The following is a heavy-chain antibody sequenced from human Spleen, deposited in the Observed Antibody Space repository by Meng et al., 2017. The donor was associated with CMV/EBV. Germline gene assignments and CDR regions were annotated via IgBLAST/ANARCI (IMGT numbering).Heavy chain of an antibody. CDR1: GFSFSVNA. D-gene: IGHD3-3*01. CDR3: ARDVSTIFGVVMLD. J-gene: IGHJ4*02. CDR2: ISYDGRTK. Sequence: GGSLRLSCAASGFSFSVNAMHWVRQAPGKGLEWVAVISYDGRTKYYGESVKGRFTISRDNSKKAVYLQMESLRPDDTAVYYCARDVSTIFGVVMLDWGQGMLVTVSS. V-gene: IGHV3-30*03.